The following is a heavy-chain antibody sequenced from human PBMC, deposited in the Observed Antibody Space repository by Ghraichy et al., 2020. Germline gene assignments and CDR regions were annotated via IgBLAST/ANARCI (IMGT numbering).Heavy chain of an antibody. V-gene: IGHV1-18*01. J-gene: IGHJ6*03. CDR1: GYTFTSYG. CDR3: ARGVVTRYYYYYMDV. Sequence: ASVKVSCKASGYTFTSYGISWVRQAPGQGLEWMGWISAYNGNTNYAQKLQGRVTMTTDTSTSTAYMELRSLRSDDTAVYYCARGVVTRYYYYYMDVWGKGTTVTVSS. D-gene: IGHD3-22*01. CDR2: ISAYNGNT.